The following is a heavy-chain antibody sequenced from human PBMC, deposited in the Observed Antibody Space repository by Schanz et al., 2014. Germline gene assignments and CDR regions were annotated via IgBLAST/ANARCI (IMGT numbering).Heavy chain of an antibody. D-gene: IGHD2-2*01. Sequence: DVQLLESGGGLVQPGGSLRLSCAASGFSVGNKYMNWVRQDPGKGLVWVARINSVGSNTDYADSVTGRFTISRDNAKNTLYLQMNSLRAEDTAVYYCARAGYDADNWFDPWGQGTLVTVSS. CDR3: ARAGYDADNWFDP. CDR1: GFSVGNKY. CDR2: INSVGSNT. J-gene: IGHJ5*02. V-gene: IGHV3-74*02.